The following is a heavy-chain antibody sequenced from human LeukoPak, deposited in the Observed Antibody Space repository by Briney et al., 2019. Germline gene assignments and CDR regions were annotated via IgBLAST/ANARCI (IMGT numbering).Heavy chain of an antibody. Sequence: PGGSLRLSCAASGFTFDKYCMNWVRQAPGKGLEWVSTINSSSNYIYYADSVKGRFTISRDNAKNSLYLQMNSLRAEDTAVYYCARDLTDDFWSGYHFDYWGQGNLVTVSS. CDR1: GFTFDKYC. CDR2: INSSSNYI. J-gene: IGHJ4*02. V-gene: IGHV3-21*01. D-gene: IGHD3-3*01. CDR3: ARDLTDDFWSGYHFDY.